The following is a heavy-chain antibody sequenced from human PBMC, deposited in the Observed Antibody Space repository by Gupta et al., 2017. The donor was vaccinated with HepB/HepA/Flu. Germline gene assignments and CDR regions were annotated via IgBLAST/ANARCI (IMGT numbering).Heavy chain of an antibody. J-gene: IGHJ3*02. CDR3: AGRSRGAFDI. V-gene: IGHV4-39*01. Sequence: QLQLQESGPGLVKPSETLSLTCTVSGGSISSSSYYWGWIRQPPGKGLEWIGSIYYSGSTDDNPSLKSRVTRSGDTSKNQFYMKMSYVTAADTAVYYWAGRSRGAFDIWGQGKMVTVSS. CDR2: IYYSGST. CDR1: GGSISSSSYY.